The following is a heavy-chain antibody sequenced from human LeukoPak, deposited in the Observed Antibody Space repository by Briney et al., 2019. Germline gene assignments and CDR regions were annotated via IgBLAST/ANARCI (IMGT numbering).Heavy chain of an antibody. V-gene: IGHV1-69*13. CDR3: AGWARTYPNSYAYDY. CDR2: IIPIFGTA. CDR1: GYTFTSYG. D-gene: IGHD5-18*01. J-gene: IGHJ4*02. Sequence: EASVKVSCKASGYTFTSYGISWVRQAPGQGLEWMGGIIPIFGTANYAQKFQGRVTITADESTSTAYMELGSLRSEDTAVYYCAGWARTYPNSYAYDYWGQGTLVTVSS.